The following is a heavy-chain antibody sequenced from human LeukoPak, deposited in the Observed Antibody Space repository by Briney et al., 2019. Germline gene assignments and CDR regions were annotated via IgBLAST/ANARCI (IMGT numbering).Heavy chain of an antibody. CDR1: GFTFSSYA. V-gene: IGHV3-23*01. J-gene: IGHJ4*02. CDR2: ISGSGGST. CDR3: AKFGGAGIYDMGYY. D-gene: IGHD3-16*01. Sequence: GGSLRLYCAASGFTFSSYAMSWVRQAPGNGLEWVSAISGSGGSTYYADSVKGRFTISRDNSKNTLYLQMNSLRAEDTAVYYCAKFGGAGIYDMGYYWGQGTLVTVSS.